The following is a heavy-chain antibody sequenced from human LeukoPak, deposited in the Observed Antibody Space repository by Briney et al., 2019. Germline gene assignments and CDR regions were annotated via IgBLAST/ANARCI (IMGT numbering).Heavy chain of an antibody. V-gene: IGHV4-34*01. J-gene: IGHJ4*02. Sequence: TSETLSLTCAVYGGFISGYYWTWIRQPPGKGLECIGEIKHSGSTNYNPSLKSRVPISVDTSKHQFSLKLSSVTAADTAVYYCARLMVASIRQEFDYWGQGTLVTVSS. CDR2: IKHSGST. D-gene: IGHD2-8*01. CDR1: GGFISGYY. CDR3: ARLMVASIRQEFDY.